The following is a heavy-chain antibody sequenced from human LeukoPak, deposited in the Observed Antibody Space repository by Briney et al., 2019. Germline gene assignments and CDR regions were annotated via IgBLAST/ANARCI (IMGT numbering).Heavy chain of an antibody. D-gene: IGHD1-26*01. CDR3: ARELEAWELLPNH. Sequence: GGSLRLSCATSGFTFSDHYMDWVRQAPGKGLEWVAVISYDGSNKYYADSVKGRFTISRDNSKNTLYLQMNSLRAEDTAVYYCARELEAWELLPNHWGQGTLVTVSS. CDR2: ISYDGSNK. V-gene: IGHV3-30*03. J-gene: IGHJ5*02. CDR1: GFTFSDHY.